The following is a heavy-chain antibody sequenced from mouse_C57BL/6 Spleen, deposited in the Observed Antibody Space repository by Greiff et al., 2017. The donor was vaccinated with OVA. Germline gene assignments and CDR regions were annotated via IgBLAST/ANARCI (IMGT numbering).Heavy chain of an antibody. CDR3: SRDDLDY. CDR1: GYTFNSYT. Sequence: QVQLKESGAELARPGASVKMSCKASGYTFNSYTMHWVKQRPGQGLEWIGYINPSSGYTKYNQKFKDKATLTADKSSSTAYMQLSSLTSEDSAVYYCSRDDLDYWGQGTTLTVSS. CDR2: INPSSGYT. V-gene: IGHV1-4*01. J-gene: IGHJ2*01.